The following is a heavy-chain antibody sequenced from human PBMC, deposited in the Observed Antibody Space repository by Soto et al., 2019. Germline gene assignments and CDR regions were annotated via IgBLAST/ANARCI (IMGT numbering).Heavy chain of an antibody. D-gene: IGHD4-17*01. CDR2: INRDSSII. V-gene: IGHV3-48*01. CDR3: LDGEYY. J-gene: IGHJ4*02. Sequence: EEQLVESGGGLVQPGGSLRLSCAASGFSFNSHYITWVRQPPGKGLEWVASINRDSSIIYYADAVRGRFTMSRDNAHNPEYLQINCLSAEDGAVYFSLDGEYYVGQGTLVTVSS. CDR1: GFSFNSHY.